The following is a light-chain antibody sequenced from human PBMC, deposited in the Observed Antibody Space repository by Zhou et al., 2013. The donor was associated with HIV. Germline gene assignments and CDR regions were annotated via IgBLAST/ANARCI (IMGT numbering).Light chain of an antibody. Sequence: DIQMTQSPSSLSASVGDRVTITCRASQSISSYLNWYQHKPGKAPNLLIYAASSLQGGVPSRFSGSGSGTDFTLTISSLQPGDFATYYCQQFNSYPHELTFGGGTKVEIK. CDR2: AAS. CDR3: QQFNSYPHELT. V-gene: IGKV1-39*01. CDR1: QSISSY. J-gene: IGKJ4*01.